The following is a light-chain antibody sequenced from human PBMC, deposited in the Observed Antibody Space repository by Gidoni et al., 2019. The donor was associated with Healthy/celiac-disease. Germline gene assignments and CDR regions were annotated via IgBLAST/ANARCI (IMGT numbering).Light chain of an antibody. V-gene: IGKV4-1*01. Sequence: RSTINCKSSQSVLYSSNNKNYLAWYQQKPGQPPKLLIYWASTRESGVPDRFSGSGSGTDFTLTISSLQAEDGAVYYCQQYYSTPLTFGGGTKVEIK. CDR1: QSVLYSSNNKNY. CDR2: WAS. J-gene: IGKJ4*01. CDR3: QQYYSTPLT.